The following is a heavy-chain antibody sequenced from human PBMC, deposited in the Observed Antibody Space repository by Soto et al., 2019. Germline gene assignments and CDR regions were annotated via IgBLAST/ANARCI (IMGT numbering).Heavy chain of an antibody. V-gene: IGHV3-23*01. CDR1: GFTFGTTD. CDR2: IDGSGGIT. Sequence: QLLQSGGGLVQPGGSLTLSCAASGFTFGTTDMSWVRQPPGEGLEWVSTIDGSGGITYYADSVKGRFTISRDNSRNTVYLQLKSLRADETALSYCVENSCWFNTWGQGALVTVSS. J-gene: IGHJ5*02. CDR3: VENSCWFNT.